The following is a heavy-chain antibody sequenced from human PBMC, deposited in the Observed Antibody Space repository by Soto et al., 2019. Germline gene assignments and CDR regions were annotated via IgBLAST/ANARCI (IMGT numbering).Heavy chain of an antibody. CDR2: IIPILGIA. CDR1: GGTFSSYT. Sequence: SVKVSCKASGGTFSSYTISWVRQAPGQGLEWMGRIIPILGIANYAQKFQGRVTITADKSTSTAYMELSSLRSEDTAVYYCARGQRGGYRSGGSCYSRGYWFDPWGQGTLVTVSS. CDR3: ARGQRGGYRSGGSCYSRGYWFDP. D-gene: IGHD2-15*01. V-gene: IGHV1-69*02. J-gene: IGHJ5*02.